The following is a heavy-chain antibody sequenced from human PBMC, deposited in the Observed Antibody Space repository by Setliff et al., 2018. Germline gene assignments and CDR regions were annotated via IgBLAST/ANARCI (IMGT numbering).Heavy chain of an antibody. CDR1: GDFISSGSYY. V-gene: IGHV4-61*09. CDR3: ARDPGYPSGVAGGFDT. Sequence: SETLSLPCSLSGDFISSGSYYWSWIRQTAGNGLEWIGHVSSRGNTNYNPSLKSRVTISIDTSSKHFSLILTSVTAADTAVYYCARDPGYPSGVAGGFDTWGQGTTVTV. J-gene: IGHJ3*02. CDR2: VSSRGNT. D-gene: IGHD2-2*03.